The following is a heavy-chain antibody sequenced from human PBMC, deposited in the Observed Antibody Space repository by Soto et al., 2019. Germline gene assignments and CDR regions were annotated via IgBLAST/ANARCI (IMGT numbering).Heavy chain of an antibody. Sequence: GGSLRLSCAASGFTFSSYAMSWVRQTPGKGLEWVSAISGSGGSTYYADSVKGRFTISRDNSKNTLYLQMNSLRAEDTAVYYCAKDLKGVVPAATFDPWGQGTLVTVSS. V-gene: IGHV3-23*01. CDR1: GFTFSSYA. CDR2: ISGSGGST. CDR3: AKDLKGVVPAATFDP. D-gene: IGHD2-2*01. J-gene: IGHJ5*02.